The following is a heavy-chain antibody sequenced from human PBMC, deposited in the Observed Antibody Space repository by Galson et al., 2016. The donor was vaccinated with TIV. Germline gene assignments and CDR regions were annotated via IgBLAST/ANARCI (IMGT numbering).Heavy chain of an antibody. CDR2: VSSSGRFM. J-gene: IGHJ4*02. CDR3: AKVTGDGEYSYGAFDF. CDR1: GFSFIHYS. D-gene: IGHD5-18*01. Sequence: SLRLSCAGFGFSFIHYSVNWVRQAPGKGLEWVASVSSSGRFMYYADSVKGRFTISKDNAKNSLNLQMNSLSVEDTAVYYCAKVTGDGEYSYGAFDFWGQGTQVTVSS. V-gene: IGHV3-21*06.